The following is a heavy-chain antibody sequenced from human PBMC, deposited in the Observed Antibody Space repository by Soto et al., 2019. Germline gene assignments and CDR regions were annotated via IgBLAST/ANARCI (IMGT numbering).Heavy chain of an antibody. D-gene: IGHD5-12*01. CDR2: ITGTASST. Sequence: EVQLLESGGGFVQPGGSLRLSCAASGFRFSDFAMTWVRQAPGRGLEWVSAITGTASSTYYADSVKGRFTISRDNSKNTLYLHINSLRAEDTAIYYCAKGAEGYVVSSLDSWGQGTLVTVSS. CDR3: AKGAEGYVVSSLDS. CDR1: GFRFSDFA. V-gene: IGHV3-23*01. J-gene: IGHJ4*02.